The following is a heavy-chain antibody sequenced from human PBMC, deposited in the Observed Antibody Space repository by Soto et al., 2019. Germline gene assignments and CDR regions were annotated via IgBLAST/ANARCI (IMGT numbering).Heavy chain of an antibody. D-gene: IGHD6-13*01. CDR3: ARDAQQQLVLLDY. CDR1: GFTFSSYW. V-gene: IGHV3-74*01. CDR2: INSDGSSI. J-gene: IGHJ4*02. Sequence: EVQLVESGGGLVQPGGSLRLSCAASGFTFSSYWMHWVRQAPGKGLVWVSRINSDGSSISYADSVKGRFTISRDNAKNTLYLQMNSLRAEDTAVYYCARDAQQQLVLLDYWGQGTLVTVSS.